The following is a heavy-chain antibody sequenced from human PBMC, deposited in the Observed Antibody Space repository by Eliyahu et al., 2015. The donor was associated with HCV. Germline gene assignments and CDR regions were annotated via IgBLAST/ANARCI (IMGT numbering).Heavy chain of an antibody. CDR3: ASGGGGIAVTGTGGWFDP. D-gene: IGHD6-19*01. CDR2: IHYSGST. Sequence: QVQLQESGPGLVKPSETLSLXCTXXGGXIXXYYWSXIRQPPGKGLEWIGYIHYSGSTNYNPSXKSRVTISVDTSKNQFSLKLASLTAADTAMYFCASGGGGIAVTGTGGWFDPWGQGTLVTVSS. V-gene: IGHV4-59*01. CDR1: GGXIXXYY. J-gene: IGHJ5*02.